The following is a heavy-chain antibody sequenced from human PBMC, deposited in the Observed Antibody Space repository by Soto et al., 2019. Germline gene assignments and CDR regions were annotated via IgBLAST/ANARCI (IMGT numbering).Heavy chain of an antibody. CDR1: GYTFTSFY. CDR2: VNPNGGST. V-gene: IGHV1-46*03. Sequence: QVQLVQSGAEVKEPGASVKISCKASGYTFTSFYIHWVRQAPGQGLEWMGIVNPNGGSTNYAQNFKGRITISRDTSTSTVYMDLSSLRSEDTAVYYCARGRASGDYWGQGTLVTVSS. J-gene: IGHJ4*02. CDR3: ARGRASGDY.